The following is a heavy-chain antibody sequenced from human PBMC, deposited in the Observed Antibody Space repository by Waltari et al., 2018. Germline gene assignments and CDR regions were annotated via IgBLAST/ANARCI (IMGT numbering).Heavy chain of an antibody. J-gene: IGHJ5*02. D-gene: IGHD3-10*01. V-gene: IGHV3-7*01. CDR1: GCSFSRYW. Sequence: EVQLLESGGGLVQPGRSLRLSCAAFGCSFSRYWLSCVRQAPGKGLGCVANINQDGSEKHYVYSVKGRFTGSRDNAKSSLYLQMNSLRADDTAVYYCARGVASMIRGVVDWFDPWGQGTLVTVSS. CDR2: INQDGSEK. CDR3: ARGVASMIRGVVDWFDP.